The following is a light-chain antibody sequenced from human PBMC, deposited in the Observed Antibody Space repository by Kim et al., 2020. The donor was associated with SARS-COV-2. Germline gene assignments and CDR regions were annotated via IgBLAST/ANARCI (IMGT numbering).Light chain of an antibody. J-gene: IGLJ3*02. CDR1: SSDVGGYNY. CDR2: DVS. Sequence: QSALTQPRSVSGSPGQSVTISFTGTSSDVGGYNYISWYQQHPGKAPKLMIYDVSERPSGVPDRFSGSKSGNTASLTISGLQAEDEADYYCCSYAGSYTWVFGGGTQLTVL. V-gene: IGLV2-11*01. CDR3: CSYAGSYTWV.